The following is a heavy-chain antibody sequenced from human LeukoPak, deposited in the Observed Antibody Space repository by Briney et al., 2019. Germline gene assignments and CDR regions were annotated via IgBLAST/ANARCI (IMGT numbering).Heavy chain of an antibody. J-gene: IGHJ4*02. D-gene: IGHD2-15*01. Sequence: PGRSLRLSCAASGFAFSTYGMHWVRQAPGRGLGWVATMSYDGNNKYYADSVKGRFTISRDNSKNTLYLQMTSLRAEDTAVYYCAKGGCSGDRCYQNYWGQGTRVT. CDR1: GFAFSTYG. CDR2: MSYDGNNK. CDR3: AKGGCSGDRCYQNY. V-gene: IGHV3-30*18.